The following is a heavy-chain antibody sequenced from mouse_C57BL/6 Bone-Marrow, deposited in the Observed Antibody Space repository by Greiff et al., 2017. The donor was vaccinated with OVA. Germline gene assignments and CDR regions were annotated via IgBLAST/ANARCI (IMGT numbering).Heavy chain of an antibody. CDR3: ARRDYYGSSRDYFDY. CDR2: INPSNGGT. Sequence: QVQLQQPGTELVKPGASVKLSCKASGYTFPSYWMPWVKQRPGPGLEWIGNINPSNGGTNYNEKFKSKATLTVDKSSSTAYMQLSSLTSEDSAGYYCARRDYYGSSRDYFDYWGQGTTLTVSS. D-gene: IGHD1-1*01. V-gene: IGHV1-53*01. CDR1: GYTFPSYW. J-gene: IGHJ2*01.